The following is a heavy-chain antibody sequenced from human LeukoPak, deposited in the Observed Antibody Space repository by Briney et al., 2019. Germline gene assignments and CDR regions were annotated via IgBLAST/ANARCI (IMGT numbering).Heavy chain of an antibody. D-gene: IGHD6-13*01. CDR2: IGTAGEI. V-gene: IGHV3-13*01. Sequence: TGGPLRLFCAASGFTFSSYDIHWVRQATGKGLEWVSGIGTAGEIYYPGSVKGRFTISRENAKNSLYLQMNSLRAGDTAVYYCARAAYSSTWYSWYFDLWGRGTLVTVSS. J-gene: IGHJ2*01. CDR3: ARAAYSSTWYSWYFDL. CDR1: GFTFSSYD.